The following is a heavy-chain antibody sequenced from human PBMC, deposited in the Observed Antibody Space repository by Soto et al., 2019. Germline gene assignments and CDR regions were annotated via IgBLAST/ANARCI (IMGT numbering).Heavy chain of an antibody. Sequence: GGSLRLSCAASGFTFDDYAMHWVRQAPGKGLEWVSGISWNSDNIGYADSVKGRFTISRDNVKNSLYLQMNSLRAEDTALYYCAKDLYSNYGDAFDIWGQGTMVTVSS. CDR1: GFTFDDYA. V-gene: IGHV3-9*01. CDR3: AKDLYSNYGDAFDI. D-gene: IGHD4-4*01. CDR2: ISWNSDNI. J-gene: IGHJ3*02.